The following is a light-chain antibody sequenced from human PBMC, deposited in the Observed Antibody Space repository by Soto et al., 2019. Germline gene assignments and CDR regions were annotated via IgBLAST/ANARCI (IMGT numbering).Light chain of an antibody. CDR1: QSISSRY. CDR2: AAS. V-gene: IGKV3-20*01. CDR3: QQYGSSPYN. Sequence: EIVLTQSPGTLSLSPGERATLSCRASQSISSRYLAWYQQKHGQAPRLLIYAASCRATGIPDRVSGSGSGKFHTVSIIRLEPADFAVYYFQQYGSSPYNFGHGTKLEI. J-gene: IGKJ2*01.